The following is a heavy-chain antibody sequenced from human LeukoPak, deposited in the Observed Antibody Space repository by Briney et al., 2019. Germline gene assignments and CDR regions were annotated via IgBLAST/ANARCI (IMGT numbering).Heavy chain of an antibody. CDR1: GFTFSTHG. CDR2: MRQHATET. J-gene: IGHJ6*03. D-gene: IGHD2-21*02. V-gene: IGHV3-7*01. Sequence: GGSLRLSCAASGFTFSTHGMSWVRQAQGKGLEWVANMRQHATETYYVDSVKGRFTISRDNAKNPLYPQMNSLRAEDTAVYYCARDLAYCGGDCYSYYYYYMDVWGKGTTVTVSS. CDR3: ARDLAYCGGDCYSYYYYYMDV.